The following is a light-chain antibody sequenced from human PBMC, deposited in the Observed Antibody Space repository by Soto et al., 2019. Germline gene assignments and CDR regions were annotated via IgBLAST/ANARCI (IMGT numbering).Light chain of an antibody. CDR1: QSISSW. V-gene: IGKV1-5*01. Sequence: DIQITQSPSTLSASVGDRVTITCRASQSISSWLAWYQQKPGKAPKVLIYDASSLESGVPSRFGGSGSGKEFSITISSLQPDDVATYYCQQYNHYWTFGQGTKVDIK. CDR3: QQYNHYWT. J-gene: IGKJ1*01. CDR2: DAS.